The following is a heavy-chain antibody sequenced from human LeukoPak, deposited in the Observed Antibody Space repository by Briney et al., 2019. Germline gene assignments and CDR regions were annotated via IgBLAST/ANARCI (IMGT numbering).Heavy chain of an antibody. CDR1: SGSFSGYY. CDR3: ARGRGDLIVGTTTTYFDY. CDR2: INHSGST. V-gene: IGHV4-34*01. J-gene: IGHJ4*02. D-gene: IGHD1-26*01. Sequence: KASETLSLTCAVYSGSFSGYYWSWIRQPPGKGLEWIGEINHSGSTNYNPSLKSRVTISVDTSKNQFSLKLSSVTAADTAVYYCARGRGDLIVGTTTTYFDYWGQGTLVTVSS.